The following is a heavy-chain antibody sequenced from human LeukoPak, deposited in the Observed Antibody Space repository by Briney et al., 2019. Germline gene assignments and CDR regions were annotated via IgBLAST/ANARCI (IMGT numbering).Heavy chain of an antibody. V-gene: IGHV4-4*07. CDR3: ARENLYYYDSSGYYKDDAFDI. Sequence: SETLSLTCTVSGGSISSYYWSWIRQPAGKGLEWIGRIYTSGSTNYNPSLKSRVTMSVDTSKNQFSLKLSSVTAADTAVYYCARENLYYYDSSGYYKDDAFDIWGQGTMVTVSS. CDR1: GGSISSYY. CDR2: IYTSGST. D-gene: IGHD3-22*01. J-gene: IGHJ3*02.